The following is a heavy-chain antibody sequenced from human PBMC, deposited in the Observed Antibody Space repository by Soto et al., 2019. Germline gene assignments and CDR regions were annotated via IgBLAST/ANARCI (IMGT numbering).Heavy chain of an antibody. J-gene: IGHJ6*02. D-gene: IGHD2-21*01. CDR3: ARVSCLWRGYYYYGMDV. CDR1: GYTFTSYD. CDR2: MNPNSGNT. Sequence: ASVKVSCKASGYTFTSYDINWVRQATGQGLEWMGWMNPNSGNTGYAQKFQGRVTMTRNTSISTAYMELSSLRSEDTAVYYCARVSCLWRGYYYYGMDVWGQGTTVTVSS. V-gene: IGHV1-8*01.